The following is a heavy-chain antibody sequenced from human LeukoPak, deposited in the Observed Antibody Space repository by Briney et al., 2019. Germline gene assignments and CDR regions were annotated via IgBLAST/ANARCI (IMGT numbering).Heavy chain of an antibody. V-gene: IGHV4-59*12. Sequence: SETLSLTCTVSDGSINSFSWNWIRQPPGKGLEWIGYIYYSGSTNYNPSLKSRVTISVDRSKNQFSLKLSSVTAADTAVYYCARAIFAAGYFQHWGQGTLVTVSS. CDR1: DGSINSFS. CDR3: ARAIFAAGYFQH. J-gene: IGHJ1*01. CDR2: IYYSGST. D-gene: IGHD3-9*01.